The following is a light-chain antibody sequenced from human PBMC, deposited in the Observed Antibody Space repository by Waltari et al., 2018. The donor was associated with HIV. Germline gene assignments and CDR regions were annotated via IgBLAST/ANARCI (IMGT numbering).Light chain of an antibody. CDR3: AAWDDSLNGPV. V-gene: IGLV1-44*01. CDR1: SSNIGRNT. Sequence: QSGLTQAPSASGTPGQRVTISCSGSSSNIGRNTVNWYQQFPGSAPRLLIYTNGQRPSRVPDRFSGSKSGTSASLAIRGLQSEDEADYYCAAWDDSLNGPVFGGGTKLTIL. J-gene: IGLJ2*01. CDR2: TNG.